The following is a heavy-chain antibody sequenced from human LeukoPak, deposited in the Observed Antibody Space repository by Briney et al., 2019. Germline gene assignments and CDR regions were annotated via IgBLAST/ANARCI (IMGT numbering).Heavy chain of an antibody. J-gene: IGHJ4*02. CDR3: ASSSQYDYVWGSYPVGPLDY. D-gene: IGHD3-16*01. V-gene: IGHV3-7*01. Sequence: GGSLRLSCAASGFTFSSYWMSWVRQAPGKGLEWVANIKQDGSEKYYVDSMKGRFTISRDNAKNSLYLQMNSLRAEDTAVYYCASSSQYDYVWGSYPVGPLDYWGQGTLVTVSS. CDR1: GFTFSSYW. CDR2: IKQDGSEK.